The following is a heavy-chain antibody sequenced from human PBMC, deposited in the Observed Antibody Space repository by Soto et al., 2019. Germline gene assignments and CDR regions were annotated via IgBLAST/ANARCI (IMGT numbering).Heavy chain of an antibody. J-gene: IGHJ4*02. V-gene: IGHV3-9*01. CDR1: GCTFDDYA. CDR2: ICWTSGSI. CDR3: EKDRRDDDYIDS. D-gene: IGHD1-1*01. Sequence: EVQLVESGGGLVQPGRSLRLSCAASGCTFDDYAMHWVRQAPGKGLEWVAGICWTSGSIGYADSVKGRLTISRDNAKHSLDLEMNTLRSQGTALYECEKDRRDDDYIDSCGQATLVTVSS.